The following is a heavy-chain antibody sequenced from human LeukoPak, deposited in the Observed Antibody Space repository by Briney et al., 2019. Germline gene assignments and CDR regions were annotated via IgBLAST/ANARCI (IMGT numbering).Heavy chain of an antibody. J-gene: IGHJ3*02. CDR1: GGSISDWY. Sequence: SETLSLTCTVSGGSISDWYWSWIRQPPGKRLEWMGYIEDTGNTAYNPSLESRVAISLDMSKNQFYLTLTSMTAADAAVYYCARGVPDYNVEIWGQGTMVTVSP. D-gene: IGHD3-10*01. CDR3: ARGVPDYNVEI. CDR2: IEDTGNT. V-gene: IGHV4-59*01.